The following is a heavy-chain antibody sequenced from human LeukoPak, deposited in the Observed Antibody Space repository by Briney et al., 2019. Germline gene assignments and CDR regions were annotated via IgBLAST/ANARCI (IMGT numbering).Heavy chain of an antibody. V-gene: IGHV1-69*13. CDR2: IIPLFGTA. Sequence: ASVTVSCKASGGTFSNYAISWVRQAPGQGLEWMGGIIPLFGTANYAQKFQGRVTITADESTSTAYMELSSLRSEDTAVYYCARDSSEFRSLIPHWGQGTQVTVSS. CDR1: GGTFSNYA. D-gene: IGHD2-21*01. J-gene: IGHJ1*01. CDR3: ARDSSEFRSLIPH.